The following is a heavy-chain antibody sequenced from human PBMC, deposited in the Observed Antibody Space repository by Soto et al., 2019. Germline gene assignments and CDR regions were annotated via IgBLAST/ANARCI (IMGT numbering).Heavy chain of an antibody. Sequence: GGSLRLSCAASGFTFSSYSMNWVRQAPGKGLEWVSYISSSSTIYYADSVKGRFTISRDNAKNSLYLQMNSLRDEDTAVYYCARAVETYYYDSSGYRYYYYYGMDVWGQGTTVTVSS. V-gene: IGHV3-48*02. CDR2: ISSSSTI. J-gene: IGHJ6*02. CDR1: GFTFSSYS. CDR3: ARAVETYYYDSSGYRYYYYYGMDV. D-gene: IGHD3-22*01.